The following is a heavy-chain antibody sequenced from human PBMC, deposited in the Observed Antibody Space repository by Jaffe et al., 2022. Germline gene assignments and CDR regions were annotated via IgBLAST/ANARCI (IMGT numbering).Heavy chain of an antibody. J-gene: IGHJ4*02. CDR1: GFTFSSYA. V-gene: IGHV3-23*01. Sequence: EVQLLESGGGLVQPGGSLRLSCAASGFTFSSYAMSWVRQAPGKGLEWVSAISGSGGSTYYADSVKGRFTISRDNSKNTLYLQMNSLRAEDTAVYYCAKGDKYCSGGSCYSPHDWGQGTLVTVSS. CDR2: ISGSGGST. D-gene: IGHD2-15*01. CDR3: AKGDKYCSGGSCYSPHD.